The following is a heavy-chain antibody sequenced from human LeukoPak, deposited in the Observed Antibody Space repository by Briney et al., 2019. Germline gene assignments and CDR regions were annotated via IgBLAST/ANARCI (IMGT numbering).Heavy chain of an antibody. CDR1: GGTFSSYA. CDR2: IIPIFGTV. Sequence: RASVKVSCKASGGTFSSYAISWVRQAPGQGLEWMGGIIPIFGTVNYAQKFQGRVTITADKSTSTAYMELSSLRSGDTAVYYCARGSGYDRRWFDPWGQGTLVTVSS. CDR3: ARGSGYDRRWFDP. D-gene: IGHD5-12*01. J-gene: IGHJ5*02. V-gene: IGHV1-69*06.